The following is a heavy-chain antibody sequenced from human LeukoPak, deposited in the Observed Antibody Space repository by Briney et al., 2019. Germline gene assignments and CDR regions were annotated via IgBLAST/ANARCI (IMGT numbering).Heavy chain of an antibody. CDR3: ARECTLYDAFDI. D-gene: IGHD2-8*01. CDR1: GGSVSSGSYY. V-gene: IGHV4-61*01. Sequence: SETLSLTCTVSGGSVSSGSYYWSWIRQPPGKGLEWIGYIYYSGSTNYNPSLKSRVTISVDTSKNQFSLKLSSVPAADTAVYYCARECTLYDAFDIWGQGTMVTVPS. J-gene: IGHJ3*02. CDR2: IYYSGST.